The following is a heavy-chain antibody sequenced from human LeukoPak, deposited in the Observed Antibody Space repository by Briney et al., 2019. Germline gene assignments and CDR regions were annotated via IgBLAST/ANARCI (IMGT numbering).Heavy chain of an antibody. CDR2: ISAYNGNT. CDR1: GYTFTSYG. Sequence: ASVNVSCKASGYTFTSYGISWVRQAPGQGLEWMGWISAYNGNTNYAQKLQGRVTMTTDTSTSTAYMELRSLRSDDTAVYYCARVGITIFGVVIPAFDIWGQGTMVTVSS. CDR3: ARVGITIFGVVIPAFDI. V-gene: IGHV1-18*01. D-gene: IGHD3-3*01. J-gene: IGHJ3*02.